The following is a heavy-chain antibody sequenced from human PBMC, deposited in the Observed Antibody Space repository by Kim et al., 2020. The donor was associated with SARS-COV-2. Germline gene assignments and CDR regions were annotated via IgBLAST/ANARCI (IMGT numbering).Heavy chain of an antibody. J-gene: IGHJ4*02. V-gene: IGHV3-23*01. D-gene: IGHD4-17*01. Sequence: GGSLRLSCAASGFALRNYAMAWVRQPPRKGLEWVAGFSSGGETPYYANSLKGRFTISRDNSKSTLFLQLNNVRDEDTAVYYCAKQAYGATKYYFDYWGQG. CDR2: FSSGGETP. CDR3: AKQAYGATKYYFDY. CDR1: GFALRNYA.